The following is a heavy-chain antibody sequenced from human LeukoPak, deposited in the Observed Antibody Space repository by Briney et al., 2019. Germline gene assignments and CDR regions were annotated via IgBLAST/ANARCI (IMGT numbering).Heavy chain of an antibody. D-gene: IGHD4-17*01. CDR3: ARGTVTTNWYFDL. CDR1: GYTFTSYY. CDR2: INPSGGST. Sequence: ASVTVSCTASGYTFTSYYMHWVRQAPGQGLEWMGIINPSGGSTSYAQKFQGRVTMTRDTSTSTVYMELSSLRSEDTAVYYCARGTVTTNWYFDLWGRGTLVTVSS. J-gene: IGHJ2*01. V-gene: IGHV1-46*01.